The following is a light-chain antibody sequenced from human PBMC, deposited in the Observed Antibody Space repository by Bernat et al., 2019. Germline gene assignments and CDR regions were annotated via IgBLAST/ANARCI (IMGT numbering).Light chain of an antibody. CDR3: MPALQTPFT. J-gene: IGKJ3*01. V-gene: IGKV2-28*01. Sequence: DIVMTQSPLSLPVTPGEPASISCRSSQGLLHSNGYNYLDWYLQKPGQSPHLLIYLGSNRASGVPDRFSGSGSGTDFTLKISRVEAEDVGIYYCMPALQTPFTFGPGTKVDI. CDR2: LGS. CDR1: QGLLHSNGYNY.